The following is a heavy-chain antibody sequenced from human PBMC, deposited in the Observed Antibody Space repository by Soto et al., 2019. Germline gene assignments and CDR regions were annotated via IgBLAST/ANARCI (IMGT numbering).Heavy chain of an antibody. D-gene: IGHD5-12*01. Sequence: GASVKVSCKASGITFSTYAIHWVRQAPGQGLEWMGWINAGNGNTRYSQKFQGRVTLTRDTSASTTYMDLSSLRSEDKAIYYCARAISGYVTWGQGTLVTVSS. V-gene: IGHV1-3*01. CDR2: INAGNGNT. CDR1: GITFSTYA. J-gene: IGHJ4*02. CDR3: ARAISGYVT.